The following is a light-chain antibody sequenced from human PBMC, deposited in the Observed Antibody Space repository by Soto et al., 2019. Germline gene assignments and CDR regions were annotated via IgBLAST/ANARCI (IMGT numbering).Light chain of an antibody. V-gene: IGKV3-15*01. CDR2: DAS. J-gene: IGKJ1*01. Sequence: EIVMTQSPATLSVSPGESATLSCRASQSVSSNLAWHQQKPGQAPRILMYDASTRATGISARFSGSGSGTEFTLTISSLQPDDFATYYCQQYNSYSEAFGQGTKVDIK. CDR3: QQYNSYSEA. CDR1: QSVSSN.